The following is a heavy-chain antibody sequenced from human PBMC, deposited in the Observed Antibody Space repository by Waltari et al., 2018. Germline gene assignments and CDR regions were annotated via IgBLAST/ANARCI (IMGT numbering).Heavy chain of an antibody. J-gene: IGHJ4*02. CDR3: VGSTYPFDC. V-gene: IGHV3-74*01. CDR2: MNTDGTNT. Sequence: QLVESGGGLVQPGGSLSLSCAASGFTFGSYWMHWARQVPGKGLMWVSRMNTDGTNTAYADSVKGRFTISRDNARNTLFLQMNSLRPEDTAVYYCVGSTYPFDCWGQGTLVTVSS. CDR1: GFTFGSYW. D-gene: IGHD2-2*01.